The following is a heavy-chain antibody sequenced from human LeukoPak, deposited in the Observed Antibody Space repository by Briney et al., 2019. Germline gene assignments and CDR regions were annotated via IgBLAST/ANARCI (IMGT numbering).Heavy chain of an antibody. CDR2: ISYDGSNK. Sequence: GGSLRLSCAVSGFMFSSYGMHWVRQAPGKGLEWVAIISYDGSNKYYADSVKGRFTISRDNSKNTLYLLMNSLRAEDTTLYYCARGVSRYYYYGMDVWGQGTTVTVSS. V-gene: IGHV3-30*03. CDR3: ARGVSRYYYYGMDV. CDR1: GFMFSSYG. J-gene: IGHJ6*02.